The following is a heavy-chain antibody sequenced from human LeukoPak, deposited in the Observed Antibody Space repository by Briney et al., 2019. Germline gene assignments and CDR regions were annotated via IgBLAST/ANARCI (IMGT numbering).Heavy chain of an antibody. CDR3: TRDPVGVGATTLDY. CDR1: GSTFTCYY. V-gene: IGHV1-2*02. D-gene: IGHD1-26*01. CDR2: IIPNSGGR. J-gene: IGHJ4*02. Sequence: ASVKLSCKASGSTFTCYYMHWVRHAPGQGLEWIRWIIPNSGGRNYAQKFQGRVTMTRDTSISTAYMELCRLRSDDTAVYYCTRDPVGVGATTLDYWGQGTLLTVSS.